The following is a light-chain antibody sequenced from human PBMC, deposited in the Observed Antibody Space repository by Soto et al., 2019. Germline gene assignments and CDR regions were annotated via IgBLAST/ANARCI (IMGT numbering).Light chain of an antibody. CDR3: QQYNNWPRT. CDR1: QSISSN. Sequence: EIVMTQSPATLSVSPGERATLSCRASQSISSNLAWYQQKPGQAPRLLISGASTRATGIPARFSGSGSGTDFSLTISSLQSEDFAVYYCQQYNNWPRTFGQGTKV. CDR2: GAS. V-gene: IGKV3-15*01. J-gene: IGKJ1*01.